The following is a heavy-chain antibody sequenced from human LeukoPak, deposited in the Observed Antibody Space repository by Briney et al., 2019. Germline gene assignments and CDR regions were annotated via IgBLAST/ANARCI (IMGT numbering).Heavy chain of an antibody. CDR1: GFTFSSYA. CDR3: ATVVDEYYYDSSGYYDY. Sequence: GGSLRLSCAASGFTFSSYAMSWVRQAPGKGLEWVSAISGSGGSTYYADSVKGRFTISRDNSKNTLYLQMNSLRAEDTAVYYCATVVDEYYYDSSGYYDYWGQGTLVTVSS. J-gene: IGHJ4*02. CDR2: ISGSGGST. D-gene: IGHD3-22*01. V-gene: IGHV3-23*01.